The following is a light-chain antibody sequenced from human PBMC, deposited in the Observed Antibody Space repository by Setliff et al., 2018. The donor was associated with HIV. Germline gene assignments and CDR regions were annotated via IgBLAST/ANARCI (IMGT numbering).Light chain of an antibody. CDR1: SSDVGGYNY. V-gene: IGLV2-14*03. J-gene: IGLJ1*01. Sequence: QSVLTQPPSASGPPGQSVTISCTGSSSDVGGYNYVSWYQQHPGKAPKLMIYDVSDRPSGVSNRFSGSKSDNTASLTISGLQAEDEADYYCSSYTSSSTYVFGTGTKVTVL. CDR2: DVS. CDR3: SSYTSSSTYV.